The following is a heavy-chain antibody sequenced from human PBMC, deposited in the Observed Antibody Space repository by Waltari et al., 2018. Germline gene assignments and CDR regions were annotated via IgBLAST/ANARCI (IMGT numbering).Heavy chain of an antibody. CDR2: ISYDGSNK. CDR3: AREHRAIDY. Sequence: QVQLVESGGGVVQPGRSLSLSCSASGFTFSGLCLPWVRQAPGKGLEWVAVISYDGSNKYYADSVKGRFTISRDNSKNTLYLQMNSLRAEDTAVYYCAREHRAIDYWGQGTLVTVSS. D-gene: IGHD2-21*01. J-gene: IGHJ4*02. V-gene: IGHV3-30-3*01. CDR1: GFTFSGLC.